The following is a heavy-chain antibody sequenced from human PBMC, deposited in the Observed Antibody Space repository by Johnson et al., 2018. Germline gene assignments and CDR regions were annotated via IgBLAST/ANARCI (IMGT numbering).Heavy chain of an antibody. CDR2: ISYDGSNK. CDR1: GFTFSSYG. J-gene: IGHJ6*04. Sequence: VQLVESGGGVVQXGRSLRLXCAASGFTFSSYGMHWVRQAPGKGLEWVAVISYDGSNKYYADSVKGRFTIARDNSKNTVYLQMNSRKAEDTAVYFCARDRYETSGYPLLWDVWGKGTTVTVSS. D-gene: IGHD3-22*01. CDR3: ARDRYETSGYPLLWDV. V-gene: IGHV3-30*03.